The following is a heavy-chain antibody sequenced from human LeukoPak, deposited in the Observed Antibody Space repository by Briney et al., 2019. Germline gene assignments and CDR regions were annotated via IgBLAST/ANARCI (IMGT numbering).Heavy chain of an antibody. CDR3: ARHYDILTGFDY. J-gene: IGHJ4*02. D-gene: IGHD3-9*01. V-gene: IGHV1-69*04. Sequence: ASVKVSCKASGGTFSSYAISWVRQAPGQGLEWMGRIIPIFGIANYAQKFQGRVTITADKSTSTAYMGLSSLRSEDTAVYYCARHYDILTGFDYWGQGTLVTVSS. CDR2: IIPIFGIA. CDR1: GGTFSSYA.